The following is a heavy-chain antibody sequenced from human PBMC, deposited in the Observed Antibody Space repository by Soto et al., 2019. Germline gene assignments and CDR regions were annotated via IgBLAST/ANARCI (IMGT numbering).Heavy chain of an antibody. Sequence: QLQLQESGPGLVKPSETLSLTCTVSGGSISSSSYYWGWIRQPPGKGLEWIGSIYYSGSTYYNPSLKSRVTISVDTSKNQFSLKLSSVTAANTAVYYCARLHYYGSGSYRHYWGHGTLVTVSS. J-gene: IGHJ4*01. D-gene: IGHD3-10*01. CDR1: GGSISSSSYY. CDR3: ARLHYYGSGSYRHY. CDR2: IYYSGST. V-gene: IGHV4-39*01.